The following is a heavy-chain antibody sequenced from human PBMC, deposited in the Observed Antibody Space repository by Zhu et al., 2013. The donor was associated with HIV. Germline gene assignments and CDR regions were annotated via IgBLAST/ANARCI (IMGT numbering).Heavy chain of an antibody. CDR2: IYHTGST. D-gene: IGHD3-10*01. Sequence: QVQLQQWGAGLLKPSETLSLTCAVYGGSFSGYYWSWIRQPPGKGLEWIGFIYHTGSTYYNPSLKDRVTISQDKSKTQFSLTLISVTAADTALYFCATYYYGSGSYSEYFDSWGQGTLVTVSS. CDR1: GGSFSGYY. CDR3: ATYYYGSGSYSEYFDS. V-gene: IGHV4-34*01. J-gene: IGHJ4*02.